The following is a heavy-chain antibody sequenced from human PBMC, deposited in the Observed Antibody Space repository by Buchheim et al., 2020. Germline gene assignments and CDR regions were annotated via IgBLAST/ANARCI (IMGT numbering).Heavy chain of an antibody. CDR2: ISSSSITI. D-gene: IGHD5-24*01. CDR3: ARDFVDMVYFDY. J-gene: IGHJ4*02. Sequence: EVQLVESGGGLVQPGGSLRLSGPAPGFTFISYSMNWVRQPPGKGLEGFSYISSSSITIYYADSVKGQFTISRTNPNNQLHWQMNSLRAEDTAVYYCARDFVDMVYFDYWGQGTL. V-gene: IGHV3-48*01. CDR1: GFTFISYS.